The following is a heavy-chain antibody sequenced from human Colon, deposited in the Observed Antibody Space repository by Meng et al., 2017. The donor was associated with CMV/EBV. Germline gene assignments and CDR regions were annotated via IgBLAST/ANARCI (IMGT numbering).Heavy chain of an antibody. CDR3: AKEFVLGTHLDH. J-gene: IGHJ4*02. CDR2: IRYDGSKA. Sequence: GESLKISCVASGFTFSGYEMIWVRQAPGKGLEWVAFIRYDGSKADYADSVTGRFTISRDNAKSSLHLQMTSLRPEDSAVYFCAKEFVLGTHLDHWGQGTVVTVSS. D-gene: IGHD2-21*02. V-gene: IGHV3-30*02. CDR1: GFTFSGYE.